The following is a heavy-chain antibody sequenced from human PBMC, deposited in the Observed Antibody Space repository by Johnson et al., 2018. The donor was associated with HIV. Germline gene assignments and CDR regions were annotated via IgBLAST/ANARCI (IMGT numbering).Heavy chain of an antibody. V-gene: IGHV3-64*01. CDR1: GFTFSSYA. CDR3: ARGAVGANAFDI. J-gene: IGHJ3*02. D-gene: IGHD1-26*01. Sequence: EVQLVESGGGLVQPGGSLRLSCAASGFTFSSYAMHWVRQAPGKGLEYVSAISSNGGSTYYANSVKGRFTISRDNSKNTLYLQMNSLRAEDTAVYYCARGAVGANAFDIWGQGTMVTVSS. CDR2: ISSNGGST.